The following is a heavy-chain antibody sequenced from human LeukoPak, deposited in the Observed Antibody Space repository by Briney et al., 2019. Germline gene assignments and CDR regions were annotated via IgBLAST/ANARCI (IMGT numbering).Heavy chain of an antibody. J-gene: IGHJ4*02. CDR2: ISSSSSYI. Sequence: GGSLRLSCAASGFTFSSYEMNWVRQAPGKGLEWVSYISSSSSYIYYADSVKGRFTISRDNAKNSLYLQMNSLRAEDTAVYYCARKNGLDYWGQGTLVTVSS. V-gene: IGHV3-21*05. CDR1: GFTFSSYE. CDR3: ARKNGLDY.